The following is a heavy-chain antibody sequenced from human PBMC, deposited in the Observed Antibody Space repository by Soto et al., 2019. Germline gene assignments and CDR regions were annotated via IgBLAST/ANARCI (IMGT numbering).Heavy chain of an antibody. Sequence: EVQLVESGGGLVKPGGSLRLSCAASGSTFSNAWMSWVRQAPGKGLEWVGRVKSKSNGGTTDYAASVKGRLTISREDSKNTVYLQMNSLKTRAAAGDYCTTLGFDPWGQGTLVTVSS. V-gene: IGHV3-15*01. J-gene: IGHJ5*02. CDR1: GSTFSNAW. CDR3: TTLGFDP. CDR2: VKSKSNGGTT.